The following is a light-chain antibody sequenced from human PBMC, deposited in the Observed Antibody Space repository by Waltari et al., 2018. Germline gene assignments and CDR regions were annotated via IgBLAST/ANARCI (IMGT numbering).Light chain of an antibody. CDR1: QSVRSN. Sequence: EIVMTQSPATLSVSPGERATLSCRASQSVRSNLAWYQQKPGQAPRLLIYDASTRATDIPARFSGGGSGTEFTLTISSLQSEDFAVYYCQQYNDWPQTFGQGTKVEIK. V-gene: IGKV3-15*01. J-gene: IGKJ1*01. CDR2: DAS. CDR3: QQYNDWPQT.